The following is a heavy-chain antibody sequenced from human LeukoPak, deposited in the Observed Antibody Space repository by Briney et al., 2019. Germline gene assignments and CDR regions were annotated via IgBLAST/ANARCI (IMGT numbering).Heavy chain of an antibody. V-gene: IGHV4-59*01. Sequence: SETLSLTCSVSGGSLSPYYWNWIRQSPGKGLEWIGHIYYTGGTIYNPSLKSRVTMSLDTSKNQFSLNLNSVTAADTAVYYCARGPTTGYWGQGTLVTVSS. CDR3: ARGPTTGY. CDR1: GGSLSPYY. D-gene: IGHD3-9*01. CDR2: IYYTGGT. J-gene: IGHJ4*02.